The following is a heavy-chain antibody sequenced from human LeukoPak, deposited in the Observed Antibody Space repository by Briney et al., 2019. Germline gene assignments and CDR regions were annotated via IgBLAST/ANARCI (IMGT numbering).Heavy chain of an antibody. CDR2: ISSSGNT. V-gene: IGHV4-38-2*02. CDR3: ARRPRNSGSYDGPPGLDY. D-gene: IGHD1-26*01. Sequence: SETLSLTCSVSGYSISSGYYWGWIRQPPGKRLEWVGSISSSGNTYYNPTLKSRVTISVDTSKNQFSLKLSSVTAADTAVYYCARRPRNSGSYDGPPGLDYWGQGTLVTVSS. CDR1: GYSISSGYY. J-gene: IGHJ4*02.